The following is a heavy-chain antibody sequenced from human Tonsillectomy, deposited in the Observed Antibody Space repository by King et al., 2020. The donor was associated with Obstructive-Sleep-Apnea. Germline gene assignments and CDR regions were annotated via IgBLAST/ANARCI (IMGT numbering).Heavy chain of an antibody. J-gene: IGHJ4*02. CDR3: ARGERWWLLLPFDY. V-gene: IGHV3-48*01. CDR2: ISSSSSTI. Sequence: VQLVESGGGLVQPGGSLRLSCAASGFTFSSYSMNWVRQAPGKGLEWVSYISSSSSTIYYADSVKGRFTISRDDAKNSLYLQMNSLRAEDTAVYYCARGERWWLLLPFDYWGQGTLVTVSS. CDR1: GFTFSSYS. D-gene: IGHD2-15*01.